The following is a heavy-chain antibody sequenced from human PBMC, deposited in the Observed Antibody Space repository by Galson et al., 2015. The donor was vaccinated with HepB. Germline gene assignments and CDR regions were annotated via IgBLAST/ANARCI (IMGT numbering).Heavy chain of an antibody. CDR1: GGSFSDYY. CDR2: INHSGST. V-gene: IGHV4-34*01. Sequence: LSLTCAVYGGSFSDYYWSWIRQPPGKGLEWIGEINHSGSTNYNPSLKRRVTISVDTSKNQFSLKLSSVTAADTAVYYCARGLVVVPAATDWFDPWGQGTLVIVSS. CDR3: ARGLVVVPAATDWFDP. J-gene: IGHJ5*02. D-gene: IGHD2-2*01.